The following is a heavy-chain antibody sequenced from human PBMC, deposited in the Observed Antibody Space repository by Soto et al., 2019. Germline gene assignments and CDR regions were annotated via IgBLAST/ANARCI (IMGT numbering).Heavy chain of an antibody. V-gene: IGHV3-33*05. CDR1: GFTFRRYV. D-gene: IGHD3-16*01. J-gene: IGHJ6*02. Sequence: QVQLVESGGGVVQPGTSLRLSCVGSGFTFRRYVIHWVRQAPGKGLEWVALTSYDGSNKDYGDSVKGRFTISRDNSRNTVDLQMDSLRREDTALYYCARWGTTGGLDVWGQGTVVSVSS. CDR3: ARWGTTGGLDV. CDR2: TSYDGSNK.